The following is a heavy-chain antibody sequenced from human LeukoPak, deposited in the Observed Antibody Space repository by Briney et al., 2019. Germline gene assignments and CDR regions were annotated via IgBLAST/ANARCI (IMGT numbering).Heavy chain of an antibody. CDR1: GFTFSSYS. J-gene: IGHJ4*02. D-gene: IGHD1-26*01. CDR3: ARDYTGIVGATTGLVTYFDY. CDR2: ISSSSSYI. Sequence: PGGSLRLSCAASGFTFSSYSMNWVRQAPGKGLEWVSSISSSSSYIYYADSVKGRFTISRDNAKNSLYLQMNSLRAEDTAVYYCARDYTGIVGATTGLVTYFDYWGQGTLVTVSS. V-gene: IGHV3-21*01.